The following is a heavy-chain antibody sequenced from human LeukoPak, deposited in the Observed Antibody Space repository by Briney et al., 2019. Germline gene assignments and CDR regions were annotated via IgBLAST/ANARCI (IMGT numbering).Heavy chain of an antibody. D-gene: IGHD3-10*01. V-gene: IGHV3-30-3*01. J-gene: IGHJ4*02. CDR3: ASGELLWFGELYFY. CDR2: ISYDGSNK. Sequence: QAGGSLRLSCAASGFTFSSYAMHWVRQAPGKGLEWVAVISYDGSNKYYADSVKGRFTISRDNAKNSLYLQMNSLRAEDTAVYYCASGELLWFGELYFYWGQGTLVTVSS. CDR1: GFTFSSYA.